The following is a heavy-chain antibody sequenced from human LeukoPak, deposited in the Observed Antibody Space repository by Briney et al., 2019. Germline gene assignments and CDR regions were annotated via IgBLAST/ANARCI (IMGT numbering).Heavy chain of an antibody. CDR2: VYYSGST. CDR3: ARRSQGAYLDAFDL. V-gene: IGHV4-59*08. J-gene: IGHJ3*01. CDR1: GVSISSYY. D-gene: IGHD2-2*01. Sequence: PSETLSLTCTVSGVSISSYYWNWNRQPPGKGLEWIGYVYYSGSTNYNPSLKSRVTMSVDTSKKHFSLRLSSVTAADTAVYYCARRSQGAYLDAFDLWGQGTMVTVSS.